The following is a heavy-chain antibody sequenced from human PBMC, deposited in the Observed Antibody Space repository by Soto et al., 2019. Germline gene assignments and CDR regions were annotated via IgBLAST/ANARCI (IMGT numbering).Heavy chain of an antibody. V-gene: IGHV3-48*01. CDR3: ARDDYYDSSGYLVAFDI. CDR1: RFTFRSYA. CDR2: ISSSSSTI. J-gene: IGHJ3*02. Sequence: PGGSLRLSCAASRFTFRSYAMHWVRQAPGKGLEWVSYISSSSSTIYYADTVKGRFTISRDNAKNSLYLQMNSLRAEDTAVYYCARDDYYDSSGYLVAFDIWGQGTMVTVSS. D-gene: IGHD3-22*01.